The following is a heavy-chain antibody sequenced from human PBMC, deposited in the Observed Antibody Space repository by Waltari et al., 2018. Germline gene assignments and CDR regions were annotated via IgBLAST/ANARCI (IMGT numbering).Heavy chain of an antibody. D-gene: IGHD2-15*01. V-gene: IGHV1-8*01. CDR1: GYTFTSYD. Sequence: QVQLVQSGAEVKKPGASVKVCCKASGYTFTSYDISWVLHATGQGLEWMGWMNPNSGNTGYAQKFQGRVTMTRNTSISTAYMELSSLRSEDTAVYYCARTRAKIVVVVADSSDYYYGMDVWGQGTTVTVSS. CDR2: MNPNSGNT. J-gene: IGHJ6*02. CDR3: ARTRAKIVVVVADSSDYYYGMDV.